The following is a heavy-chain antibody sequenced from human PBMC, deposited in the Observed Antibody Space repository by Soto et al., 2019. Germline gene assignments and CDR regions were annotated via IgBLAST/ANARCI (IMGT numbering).Heavy chain of an antibody. CDR3: ARTLGLGYCSGGSCYFDY. V-gene: IGHV3-23*01. CDR1: GFTFSSYA. CDR2: ISGSGGST. D-gene: IGHD2-15*01. Sequence: GGSLRLSCAASGFTFSSYAMSWVRQAPGKGLEWVSAISGSGGSTYYADSVKGRFTISRDNSKNTLYLQMNSLRAEDTAVYYCARTLGLGYCSGGSCYFDYWGQGTLVTVSS. J-gene: IGHJ4*02.